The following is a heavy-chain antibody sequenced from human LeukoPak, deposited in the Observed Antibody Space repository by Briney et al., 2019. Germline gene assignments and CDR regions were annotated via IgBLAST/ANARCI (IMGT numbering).Heavy chain of an antibody. CDR1: GFTFSNFA. V-gene: IGHV3-23*01. J-gene: IGHJ4*02. Sequence: PGGSLRLSCAASGFTFSNFAMIWVRQAPGKGLEWVSAISGSGDKTHCADSVKGRFTISRDNSKSVLYMQLNNLRLEDTAVYYCGEGHWGRGTLVTVSS. CDR2: ISGSGDKT. CDR3: GEGH.